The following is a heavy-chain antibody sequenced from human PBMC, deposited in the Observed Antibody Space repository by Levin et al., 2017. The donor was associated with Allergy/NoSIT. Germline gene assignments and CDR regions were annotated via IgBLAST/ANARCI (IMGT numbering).Heavy chain of an antibody. CDR3: SRDAGYSFPGRHDTLDI. CDR2: IRNEAFGATT. CDR1: GFTFADYY. Sequence: GGSLRLSCSASGFTFADYYMSWFRQAPGKGLEWVGFIRNEAFGATTEYAASVKFRFTVSIYDSKLIAYLQLNSLQTDDTAIYFCSRDAGYSFPGRHDTLDIWGPGTLVTVSS. J-gene: IGHJ3*02. D-gene: IGHD5-18*01. V-gene: IGHV3-49*03.